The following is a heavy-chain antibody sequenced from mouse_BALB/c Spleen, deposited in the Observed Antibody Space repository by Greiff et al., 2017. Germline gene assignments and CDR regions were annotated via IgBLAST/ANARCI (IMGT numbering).Heavy chain of an antibody. CDR3: ARDGDYYGSSPFAY. V-gene: IGHV7-3*02. Sequence: EVQGVESGGGLVQPGGSLRLSCATSGFTFTDYYMSWVRQPPGKALEWLGFIRNKANGYTTEYSASVKGRFTISRDNSQSILYLQMNTLRAEDSATYYCARDGDYYGSSPFAYWGKGTLVTVSA. CDR2: IRNKANGYTT. J-gene: IGHJ3*01. CDR1: GFTFTDYY. D-gene: IGHD1-1*01.